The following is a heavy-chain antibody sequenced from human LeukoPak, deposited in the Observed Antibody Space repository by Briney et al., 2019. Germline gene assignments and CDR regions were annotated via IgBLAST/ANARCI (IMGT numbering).Heavy chain of an antibody. V-gene: IGHV3-23*01. Sequence: GGSLRLSCAASGFTFSSYAMSWVRQAPGKGLEWVSAISGSGGSTYYADSVKGRFTISRDNSRNTLYLQMNSLRPEDTAVYYCASSYYYDNNGYSGWGQGTLVTVSS. CDR3: ASSYYYDNNGYSG. D-gene: IGHD3-22*01. CDR1: GFTFSSYA. CDR2: ISGSGGST. J-gene: IGHJ4*02.